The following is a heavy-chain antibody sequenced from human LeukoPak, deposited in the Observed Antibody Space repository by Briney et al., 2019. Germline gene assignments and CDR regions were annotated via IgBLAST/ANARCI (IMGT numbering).Heavy chain of an antibody. CDR2: IYYSGST. V-gene: IGHV4-31*03. J-gene: IGHJ4*02. CDR1: GGSISSGGYY. Sequence: SKTLSLTCTVSGGSISSGGYYWSWIRQHPGKGLEWIGYIYYSGSTYYNPSLKSRVTISVDTSKNQFSLKLSSVTAADTAVYYCAAHYGDYLPFDYWGQGTLVTVSS. D-gene: IGHD4-17*01. CDR3: AAHYGDYLPFDY.